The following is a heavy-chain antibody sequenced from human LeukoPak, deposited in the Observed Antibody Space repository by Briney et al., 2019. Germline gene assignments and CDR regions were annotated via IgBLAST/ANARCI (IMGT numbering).Heavy chain of an antibody. CDR3: ARGHGIEVAPTGWFDS. D-gene: IGHD6-19*01. CDR1: GGSFSGNN. J-gene: IGHJ5*01. V-gene: IGHV4-34*01. Sequence: SETLSLTCAVYGGSFSGNNWSWIRQPPGKGLEWIGKINHSGGTNYNPSPKSRVTISVDTSKNQFSLKLSSMTAADTAVSYCARGHGIEVAPTGWFDSWGQGLLVTVSS. CDR2: INHSGGT.